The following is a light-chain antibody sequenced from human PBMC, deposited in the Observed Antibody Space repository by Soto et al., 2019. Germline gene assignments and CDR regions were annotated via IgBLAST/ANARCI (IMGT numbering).Light chain of an antibody. CDR2: GAS. CDR1: QSFSCNY. V-gene: IGKV3-20*01. Sequence: EIVLTQSPGTLSLSPGERATLSCRASQSFSCNYLAWYQQRPGQAPRLLIYGASSRASGNPDRFSGSGSGTDCTLTISRLEREDVAVYYCHQYAGSPWTFGQGTKVEIK. J-gene: IGKJ1*01. CDR3: HQYAGSPWT.